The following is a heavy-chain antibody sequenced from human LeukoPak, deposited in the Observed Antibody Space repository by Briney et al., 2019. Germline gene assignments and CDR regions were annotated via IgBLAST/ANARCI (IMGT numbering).Heavy chain of an antibody. CDR3: AKVLYGSGWYNAFDI. CDR2: ISGSGGST. D-gene: IGHD6-19*01. J-gene: IGHJ3*02. Sequence: PGGSLRLSCAASGFTFSSYGMSWVRQAPGKGLEWVSAISGSGGSTYYADSVKGRFTISRDNSKNTLYLQMNGLRAEDTAVYYCAKVLYGSGWYNAFDIWGQGTMVTVSS. V-gene: IGHV3-23*01. CDR1: GFTFSSYG.